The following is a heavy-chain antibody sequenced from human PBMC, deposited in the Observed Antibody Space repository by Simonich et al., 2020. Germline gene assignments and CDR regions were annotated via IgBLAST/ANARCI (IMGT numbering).Heavy chain of an antibody. CDR2: INWKGGRT. Sequence: EVQLVESGGGVVRPGGSLRLSCAASGFTFDDYGMSWVRQALGKVREWVFRINWKGGRTGYADSVKGLFTISRDNAKNSLYLQMNSLRAEDTALYHCARGRNDFDYWGQGTLVTVSS. V-gene: IGHV3-20*01. CDR1: GFTFDDYG. J-gene: IGHJ4*02. D-gene: IGHD1-1*01. CDR3: ARGRNDFDY.